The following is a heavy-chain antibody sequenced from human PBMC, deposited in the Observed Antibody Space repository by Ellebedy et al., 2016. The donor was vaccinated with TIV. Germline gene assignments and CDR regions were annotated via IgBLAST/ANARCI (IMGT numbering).Heavy chain of an antibody. V-gene: IGHV3-23*01. J-gene: IGHJ4*02. Sequence: PWGSLRLSCAASGFPFSNYAMAWVLQAPGKGLEWVSAISQSGGDTYYADSVKGRFTISRDNSQSTLYLQMDSLRADDTAVYYCAKPPELWLIHTGLVSWGQGTLVTVSS. D-gene: IGHD6-19*01. CDR3: AKPPELWLIHTGLVS. CDR1: GFPFSNYA. CDR2: ISQSGGDT.